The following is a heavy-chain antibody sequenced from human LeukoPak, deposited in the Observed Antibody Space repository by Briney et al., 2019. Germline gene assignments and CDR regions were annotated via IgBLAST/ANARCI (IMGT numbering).Heavy chain of an antibody. D-gene: IGHD5-18*01. Sequence: GGSLRLSCAASGFTFSSYWMHWVRRAPGKGLVWASRINSDGSSTIYADSVKGRFTISRDNAQNTLYLQMNSLRAEDTAVYYCARHRAYSQDYWGRGALVTVSS. CDR1: GFTFSSYW. V-gene: IGHV3-74*01. CDR2: INSDGSST. J-gene: IGHJ4*02. CDR3: ARHRAYSQDY.